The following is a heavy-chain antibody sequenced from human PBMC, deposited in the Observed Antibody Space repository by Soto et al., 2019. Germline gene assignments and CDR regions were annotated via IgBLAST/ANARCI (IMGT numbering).Heavy chain of an antibody. Sequence: QVQLVQSGAEVKKPGSSVKVSCQASGGTFSSFTISWVRQAPGQGLEWMGGIIPIYGTANYAQKFQGRVTITADASTRTAYMELSSLRSEDTTVYYCAKDRRADWESYYYYAMDVWGQGTTVTGSS. D-gene: IGHD1-26*01. CDR2: IIPIYGTA. V-gene: IGHV1-69*01. CDR1: GGTFSSFT. J-gene: IGHJ6*02. CDR3: AKDRRADWESYYYYAMDV.